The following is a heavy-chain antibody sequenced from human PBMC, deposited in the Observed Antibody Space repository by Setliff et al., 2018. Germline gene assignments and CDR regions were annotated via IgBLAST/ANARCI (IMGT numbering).Heavy chain of an antibody. CDR2: IYPGDSDT. Sequence: PGATLTLSCKGSGYTFANYWIGWVRQMPGKGLEWMGIIYPGDSDTRYSPSFRGQVTISADKSISTAYLQWSSLKASDTAMYYCARPRTSSNADSDSSDIWGQGTLVTVSS. J-gene: IGHJ3*02. CDR3: ARPRTSSNADSDSSDI. V-gene: IGHV5-51*01. CDR1: GYTFANYW. D-gene: IGHD6-13*01.